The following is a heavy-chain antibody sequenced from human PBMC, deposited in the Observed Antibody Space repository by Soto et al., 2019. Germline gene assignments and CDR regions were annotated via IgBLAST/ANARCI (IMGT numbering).Heavy chain of an antibody. J-gene: IGHJ4*02. V-gene: IGHV1-18*01. CDR3: ARSGSSWNLREFDY. CDR1: DYTFTSYG. Sequence: ASVKVSSKASDYTFTSYGIIWVRQAPGQGLEWIGWISVYNGNTNYAQKFRGRVNMTTDISTTTDNMEMRSLRSDDTAVYYCARSGSSWNLREFDYWGQGTLVTVSS. CDR2: ISVYNGNT. D-gene: IGHD6-13*01.